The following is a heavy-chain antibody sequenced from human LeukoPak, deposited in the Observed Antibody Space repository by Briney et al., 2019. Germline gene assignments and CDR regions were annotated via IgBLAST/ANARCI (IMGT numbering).Heavy chain of an antibody. V-gene: IGHV4-59*08. CDR3: ARHDPRGEGARLGDFSY. J-gene: IGHJ4*02. D-gene: IGHD6-6*01. Sequence: PAETLPLTCTLSGRSISSYYWSWIRQPPGKGLEWIGYIYYSGSTNYNPSLKSPATISVDTSKHQFSPKLSSVTAADTAVYYCARHDPRGEGARLGDFSYSGEGTPGTVSS. CDR2: IYYSGST. CDR1: GRSISSYY.